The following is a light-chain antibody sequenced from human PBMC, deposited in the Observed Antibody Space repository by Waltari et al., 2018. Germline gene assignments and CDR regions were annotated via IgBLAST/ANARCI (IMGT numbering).Light chain of an antibody. V-gene: IGKV1-17*01. J-gene: IGKJ2*03. CDR1: QAISSF. Sequence: GDTVTITCRASQAISSFLNWFQQKPGKAPKLLIYAASSLESGVPSRFSGSGSGTEFTLTISSLQPEDFAVYYCLQHNSYPYSFCQGTKVEIK. CDR3: LQHNSYPYS. CDR2: AAS.